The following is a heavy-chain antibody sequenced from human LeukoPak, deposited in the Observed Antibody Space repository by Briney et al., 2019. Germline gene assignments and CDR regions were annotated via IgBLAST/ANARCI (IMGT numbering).Heavy chain of an antibody. J-gene: IGHJ4*02. D-gene: IGHD3-22*01. CDR2: ISAYNGNT. V-gene: IGHV1-18*01. Sequence: ASVKVSCKASGYTFTSYGISWVRQAPGQGLEWMGWISAYNGNTNYAQKLQGRVTMTTDTSTSTAYMELRSLRSDDTAVYYCARGVDYYDSSDYYDFDYWGQGTLVTVSS. CDR1: GYTFTSYG. CDR3: ARGVDYYDSSDYYDFDY.